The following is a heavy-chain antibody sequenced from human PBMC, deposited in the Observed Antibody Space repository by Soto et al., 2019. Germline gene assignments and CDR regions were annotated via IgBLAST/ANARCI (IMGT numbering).Heavy chain of an antibody. CDR1: AASISIYV. D-gene: IGHD6-19*01. Sequence: SETVSLTCAFSAASISIYVWTWIRQPAGKGLDWIGRISTSGTTNYNPSLKSRVTMSVDTSKNHFSLNLSSVTAADTAVYYCAREAGPDRWFDPWGQGTLVIVSS. V-gene: IGHV4-4*07. J-gene: IGHJ5*02. CDR2: ISTSGTT. CDR3: AREAGPDRWFDP.